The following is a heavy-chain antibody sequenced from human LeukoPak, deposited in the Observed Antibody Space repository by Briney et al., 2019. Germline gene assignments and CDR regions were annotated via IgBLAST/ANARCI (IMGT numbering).Heavy chain of an antibody. V-gene: IGHV1-2*02. CDR3: ARDPVDGYSHYDY. Sequence: VASVKVSCKASGYTLTDYHMIWVRQAHGQGLEWMAWMKPNSGGINYAQEFQGRVTVTRDTSISTAYMELSSLRSDDTAIYYCARDPVDGYSHYDYWGQGTLVTVSS. D-gene: IGHD5-18*01. J-gene: IGHJ4*02. CDR2: MKPNSGGI. CDR1: GYTLTDYH.